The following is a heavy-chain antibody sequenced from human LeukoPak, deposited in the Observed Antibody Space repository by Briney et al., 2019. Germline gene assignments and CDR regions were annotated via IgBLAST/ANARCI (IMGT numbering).Heavy chain of an antibody. D-gene: IGHD2-15*01. CDR1: GFIVSSNY. Sequence: GGSLRLSCAASGFIVSSNYMSWVRQAPGKGLEWVSVIYSGGTTYYADSVKGRFTISRDNSKNTLYLQMNSLRAEDTAVYYCASTQRGDYFDYWGQGTLVTVSS. V-gene: IGHV3-66*01. J-gene: IGHJ4*02. CDR2: IYSGGTT. CDR3: ASTQRGDYFDY.